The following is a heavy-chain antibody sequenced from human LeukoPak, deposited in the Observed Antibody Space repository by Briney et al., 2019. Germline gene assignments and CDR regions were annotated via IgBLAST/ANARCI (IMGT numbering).Heavy chain of an antibody. CDR1: GFTFSSYS. CDR2: ISSSSSYI. V-gene: IGHV3-21*01. Sequence: GGSLRLSCAASGFTFSSYSMNWVRQAPGKGLEWVSSISSSSSYIYYADSVKGRFTISRDNSKNTLYLQMNSLRAEDTAVYYCASYGGIVLMVYAPETVDYWGQGTLVTVSS. J-gene: IGHJ4*02. D-gene: IGHD2-8*01. CDR3: ASYGGIVLMVYAPETVDY.